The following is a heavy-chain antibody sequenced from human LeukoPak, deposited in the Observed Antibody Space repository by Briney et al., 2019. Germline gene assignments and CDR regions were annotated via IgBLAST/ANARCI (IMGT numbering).Heavy chain of an antibody. V-gene: IGHV3-33*01. CDR3: ARLSVDTARDPADAFDI. D-gene: IGHD5-18*01. CDR1: GFTFSSYG. Sequence: GGSLRLSCAASGFTFSSYGMHWVRQAPGKGLEWVAVIWYDGSNKYYADSVKGRFTIPRDNSKNTLYLQMNSLRAEDTAVYYCARLSVDTARDPADAFDIWGQGTMVTVSS. J-gene: IGHJ3*02. CDR2: IWYDGSNK.